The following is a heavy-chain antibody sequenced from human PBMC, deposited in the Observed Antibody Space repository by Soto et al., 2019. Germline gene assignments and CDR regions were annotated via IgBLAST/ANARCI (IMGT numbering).Heavy chain of an antibody. CDR1: GGSISSYY. CDR3: ASARSSTRPFDY. D-gene: IGHD2-2*01. V-gene: IGHV4-59*01. Sequence: PSETLSLTCTVSGGSISSYYWSWIRQPPGKGLEWIGYIYYSGSTNYNPSLKSRVTISVDTSKNQFSLKLSSVTAADTAVYYCASARSSTRPFDYWGQGTLVTVSS. J-gene: IGHJ4*02. CDR2: IYYSGST.